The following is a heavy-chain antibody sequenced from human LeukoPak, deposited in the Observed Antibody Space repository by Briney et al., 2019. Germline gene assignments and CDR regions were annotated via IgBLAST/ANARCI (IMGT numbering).Heavy chain of an antibody. D-gene: IGHD3-10*01. CDR3: ARYYGSGSKTVRAIDY. CDR2: INPNSGGT. J-gene: IGHJ4*02. Sequence: VASVKVSCKASGYTFTGYYMHWVRQAPGQGLEWMGWINPNSGGTNYAQKFQGRVTMTRDTSISTAYMELNRLRSDDTAVYYCARYYGSGSKTVRAIDYWGQGTLVIVSS. CDR1: GYTFTGYY. V-gene: IGHV1-2*02.